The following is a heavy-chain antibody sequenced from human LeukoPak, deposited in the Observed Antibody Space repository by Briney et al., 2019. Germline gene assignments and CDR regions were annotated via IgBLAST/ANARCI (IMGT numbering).Heavy chain of an antibody. Sequence: PGGSLRLSCAASGFTFSSYSMNWVRQAPGKGLEWVSYISSSSSTIYYADTVKGRFTISRDNAKNSLYLQMNSLRDEDTAVYYCARDGNSDYGDYPPSDYWGQGTLVTVSS. D-gene: IGHD4-17*01. CDR2: ISSSSSTI. V-gene: IGHV3-48*02. CDR3: ARDGNSDYGDYPPSDY. CDR1: GFTFSSYS. J-gene: IGHJ4*02.